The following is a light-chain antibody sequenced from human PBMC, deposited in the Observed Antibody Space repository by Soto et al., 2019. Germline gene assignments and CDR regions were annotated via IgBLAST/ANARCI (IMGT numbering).Light chain of an antibody. J-gene: IGLJ3*02. CDR1: SSNIGSNT. CDR2: SNN. Sequence: QSVLTQPPSASGTPGQRVTISCSGSSSNIGSNTVNWYQHLPGTAPKLLIYSNNQRPSGVPDRFSGSKSGTSASLAISGLQSEDEADYYCAAWDDSLNALVFGGGTQLTVL. CDR3: AAWDDSLNALV. V-gene: IGLV1-44*01.